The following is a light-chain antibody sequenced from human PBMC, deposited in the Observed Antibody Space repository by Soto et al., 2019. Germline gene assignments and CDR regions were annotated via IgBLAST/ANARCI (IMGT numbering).Light chain of an antibody. V-gene: IGLV2-14*03. Sequence: QSALTQPASVSGSPGQSITISCTGTSSDVGAYNYVSWYQQHPGNAPKLMIYDVSNRPSGVSNRFSGSKSGNTASLTISGLQAEYEAAYYCSSYTRSSPLVFGGGTKLTVL. CDR1: SSDVGAYNY. J-gene: IGLJ2*01. CDR2: DVS. CDR3: SSYTRSSPLV.